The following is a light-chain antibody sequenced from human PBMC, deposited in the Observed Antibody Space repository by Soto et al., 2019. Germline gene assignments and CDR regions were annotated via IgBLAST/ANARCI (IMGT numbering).Light chain of an antibody. CDR2: DTS. Sequence: EIVLTQSPGTLSLSSGERATLSCRASQSISDGYLAWYQQKPGQAPSLLIYDTSTRATGIPDRFSGSGSGTDFALTINRVEPEDCALYFCQQYGSSPGTLGHGTKVDIK. J-gene: IGKJ1*01. CDR1: QSISDGY. CDR3: QQYGSSPGT. V-gene: IGKV3-20*01.